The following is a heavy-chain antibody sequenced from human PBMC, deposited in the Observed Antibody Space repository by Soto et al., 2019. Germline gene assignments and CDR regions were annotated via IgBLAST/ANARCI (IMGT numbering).Heavy chain of an antibody. Sequence: SRGSISRSGYFWSWIRQHPGKGLEWIGYIYDSGSTYYNPSLKSRVSLSVDTSKNQFSLNLTSVTAADTAMYYCARSSRSYFDYWGQGTLVTVSS. CDR1: RGSISRSGYF. J-gene: IGHJ4*02. V-gene: IGHV4-31*02. CDR3: ARSSRSYFDY. CDR2: IYDSGST.